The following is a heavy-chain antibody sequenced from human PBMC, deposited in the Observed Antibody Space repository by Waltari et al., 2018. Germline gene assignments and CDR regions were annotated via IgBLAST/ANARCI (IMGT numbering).Heavy chain of an antibody. V-gene: IGHV1-69*13. CDR3: ARDTTVEMATSTAYYYGMDV. J-gene: IGHJ6*02. Sequence: QVQLVQSGAEVKKPGSSVKVSCKASGGTFSSYAISWVRQAPGQGLEWMGGIIPIFGTANYAQKCQGRVTITADESTSTAYMELSSLRSEDTAVYYCARDTTVEMATSTAYYYGMDVWGQGTTVTVSS. D-gene: IGHD5-12*01. CDR1: GGTFSSYA. CDR2: IIPIFGTA.